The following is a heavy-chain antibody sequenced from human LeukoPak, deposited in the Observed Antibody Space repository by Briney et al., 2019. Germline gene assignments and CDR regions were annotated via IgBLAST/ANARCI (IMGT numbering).Heavy chain of an antibody. J-gene: IGHJ4*02. CDR3: ARYHDSSGSFDY. V-gene: IGHV6-1*01. D-gene: IGHD3-22*01. CDR2: TYYRSKWYS. CDR1: GDSVSSNSAT. Sequence: SQTLSLTCAISGDSVSSNSATWNWIRQSPSRGLEWLGRTYYRSKWYSDYAVSVKSRITINPDTSKNQFSLQLNSVTPEDTAVYYCARYHDSSGSFDYWGQGTLVTVSS.